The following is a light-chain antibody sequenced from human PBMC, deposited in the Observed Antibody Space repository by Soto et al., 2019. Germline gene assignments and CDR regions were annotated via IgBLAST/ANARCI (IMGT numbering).Light chain of an antibody. J-gene: IGKJ2*01. CDR2: GAS. Sequence: EIVLTQSPGTLSLSPGERATLSCRASQSVSSSSLAWYQQKPGQAPRLLIYGASSKATGIPDRFSGSGYGTGFNLAISRLEPEDFAVYYCQQYGSSPPMYTFGQGTKLEIK. CDR1: QSVSSSS. CDR3: QQYGSSPPMYT. V-gene: IGKV3-20*01.